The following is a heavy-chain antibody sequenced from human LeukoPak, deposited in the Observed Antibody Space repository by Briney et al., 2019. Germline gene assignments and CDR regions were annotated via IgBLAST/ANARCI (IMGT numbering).Heavy chain of an antibody. J-gene: IGHJ5*02. Sequence: GGSLRLSCAASGFTVSNDHMAWVRQAPGRGLEWVSLIYGDGTTFYTDSVKGRFTISRDNFKNTLYLQMSSLRPEDTALYYCARDRAGAQSWVAWDPWGQGTLVTVSS. CDR3: ARDRAGAQSWVAWDP. CDR1: GFTVSNDH. D-gene: IGHD3-10*01. CDR2: IYGDGTT. V-gene: IGHV3-66*02.